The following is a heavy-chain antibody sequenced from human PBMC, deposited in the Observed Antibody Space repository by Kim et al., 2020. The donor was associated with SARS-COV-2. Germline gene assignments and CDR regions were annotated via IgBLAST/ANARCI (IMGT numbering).Heavy chain of an antibody. Sequence: AQKFQGRVTTTTDTSTSTAYMELRSLRSDDTAVYYCARESVYSSGWYFDYWGQGTLVTVSS. D-gene: IGHD6-19*01. CDR3: ARESVYSSGWYFDY. V-gene: IGHV1-18*01. J-gene: IGHJ4*02.